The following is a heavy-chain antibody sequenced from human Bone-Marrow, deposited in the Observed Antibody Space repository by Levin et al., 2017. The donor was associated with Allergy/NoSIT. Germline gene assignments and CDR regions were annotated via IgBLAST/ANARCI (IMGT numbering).Heavy chain of an antibody. CDR3: ARFSGGYAWNFDY. D-gene: IGHD3-16*01. Sequence: QLGESLKISCAASGFTFSTYAMSWVRQAPGKGLEWVSGISGSGDDTNYADSVKGRFTLSRDNSKNTLYLQMNSLRAEDTAVYFCARFSGGYAWNFDYWGQGTLVTVSS. CDR1: GFTFSTYA. CDR2: ISGSGDDT. V-gene: IGHV3-23*01. J-gene: IGHJ4*02.